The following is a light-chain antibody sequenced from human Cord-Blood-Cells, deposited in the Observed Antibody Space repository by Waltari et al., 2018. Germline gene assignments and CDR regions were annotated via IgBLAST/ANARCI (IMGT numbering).Light chain of an antibody. CDR1: QSISSY. Sequence: DIQMTQSPYSLSASVGDRVTITCRASQSISSYLNWYQQKPGKAPKLLIYAASSLQSGVPSRFSDSGSGTDFTLTISSLQPEDFATYYCQQSYSTPPWTFGQGTKVEIK. CDR3: QQSYSTPPWT. CDR2: AAS. V-gene: IGKV1-39*01. J-gene: IGKJ1*01.